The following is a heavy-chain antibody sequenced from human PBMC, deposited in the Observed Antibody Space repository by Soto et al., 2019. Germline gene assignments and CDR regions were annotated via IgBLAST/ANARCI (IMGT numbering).Heavy chain of an antibody. CDR2: ISAYNGNT. CDR3: ARGPLYSSSWPADFDY. D-gene: IGHD6-13*01. V-gene: IGHV1-18*01. J-gene: IGHJ4*02. CDR1: GGTFSSYT. Sequence: ASVKVSCKASGGTFSSYTISWVRQAPGQGLEWMGWISAYNGNTNYAQKLQGRVTMTTDTSTSTAYMELRSLRSDDTAVYYCARGPLYSSSWPADFDYWGQGTLVTVSS.